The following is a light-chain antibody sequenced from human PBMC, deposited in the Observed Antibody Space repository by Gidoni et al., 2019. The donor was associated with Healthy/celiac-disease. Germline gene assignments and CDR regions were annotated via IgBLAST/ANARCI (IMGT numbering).Light chain of an antibody. Sequence: PGPRSRAPRDSATLACSASQSGCINLAWHQPKPGQAPRLLIYCASARAIATPSRCSGSGSGTEFTLTIISPQSEDFAVYYCQQYNNWPRTFGQGTKVEIK. CDR3: QQYNNWPRT. V-gene: IGKV3-15*01. CDR2: CAS. J-gene: IGKJ1*01. CDR1: QSGCIN.